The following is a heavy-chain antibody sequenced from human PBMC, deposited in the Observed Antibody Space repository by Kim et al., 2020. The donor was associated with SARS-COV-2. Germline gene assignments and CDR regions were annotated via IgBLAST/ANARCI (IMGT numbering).Heavy chain of an antibody. D-gene: IGHD1-26*01. CDR1: GFTFSNYA. Sequence: GGSLRLSCAASGFTFSNYAMGWVRQAPGKGLEWVSTIGGGGISTHYADSVKGRFIISRDNSKNTLCLQMNSLRAEDTAVYYCAKVRATTSSPFDYWGQGTLSPPPQ. CDR2: IGGGGIST. CDR3: AKVRATTSSPFDY. V-gene: IGHV3-23*01. J-gene: IGHJ4*02.